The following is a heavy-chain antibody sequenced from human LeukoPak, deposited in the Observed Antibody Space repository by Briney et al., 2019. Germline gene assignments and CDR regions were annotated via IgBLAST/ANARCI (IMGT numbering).Heavy chain of an antibody. Sequence: SETLSLTCAVSGGSISSGGYSWSWIRQPPGKGLEWIGYIYHSGSTYFNPSLKSRVTISVDRSKNQFSLKLSSVTAADTAVYYCARDPAGEGYFDYWGQGTLVTVSS. D-gene: IGHD7-27*01. CDR1: GGSISSGGYS. V-gene: IGHV4-30-2*01. J-gene: IGHJ4*02. CDR3: ARDPAGEGYFDY. CDR2: IYHSGST.